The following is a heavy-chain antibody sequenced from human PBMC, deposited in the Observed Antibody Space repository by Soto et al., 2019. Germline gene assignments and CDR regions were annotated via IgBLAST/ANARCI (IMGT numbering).Heavy chain of an antibody. CDR2: INHSGST. CDR3: ARDPYGDYGY. CDR1: GGSFSGYY. J-gene: IGHJ4*02. Sequence: SETLSLTCAVYGGSFSGYYWSWIRQPPGKGLEWIGEINHSGSTNYNPSLKSRVTISVDTSKNQFSLKLSSVTAADTAVYYCARDPYGDYGYWGQGTLVTVS. D-gene: IGHD4-17*01. V-gene: IGHV4-34*01.